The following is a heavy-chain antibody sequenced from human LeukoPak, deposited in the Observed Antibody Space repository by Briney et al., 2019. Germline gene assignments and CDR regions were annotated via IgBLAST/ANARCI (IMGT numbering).Heavy chain of an antibody. V-gene: IGHV3-23*01. CDR3: ARALGRIAARHQTDGGY. CDR1: GLTFSNYA. J-gene: IGHJ4*02. Sequence: GGSRRLSCAASGLTFSNYAMTWVRQAPGKGLEWVSTITGSDGSTYYADSVKGRFSISRDNSKNTLYLQMNSLRAEDTAVYYCARALGRIAARHQTDGGYWGQGTLVTVSS. D-gene: IGHD6-6*01. CDR2: ITGSDGST.